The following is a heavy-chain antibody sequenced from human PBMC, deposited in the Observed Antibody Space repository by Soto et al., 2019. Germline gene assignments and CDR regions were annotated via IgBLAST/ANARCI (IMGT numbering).Heavy chain of an antibody. Sequence: GASVKVSCKASGYTFSSYHISWVRQAPGQGLEWMGWISAYNGNTNYAQKLQGRVTMTTDTSTSTAYMELRSLRSEDTAVYYCARDGPFDSSGYYFDYWGQGTLVTVSS. D-gene: IGHD3-22*01. CDR3: ARDGPFDSSGYYFDY. CDR1: GYTFSSYH. CDR2: ISAYNGNT. J-gene: IGHJ4*02. V-gene: IGHV1-18*01.